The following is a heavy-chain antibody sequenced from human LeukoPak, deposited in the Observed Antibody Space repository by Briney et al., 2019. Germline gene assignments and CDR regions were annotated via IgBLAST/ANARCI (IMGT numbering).Heavy chain of an antibody. CDR2: ISGDGGST. Sequence: PGGSLRLSCAASGFTLDDYAMHWVRQAPGKGLEWVSLISGDGGSTYYADSVKGRFTISRDNSKNSLYLQMNSLRTEDTALYYGEIDKLFMAWLGLFCWGQGTLVTVSS. D-gene: IGHD6-19*01. CDR3: EIDKLFMAWLGLFC. J-gene: IGHJ4*02. CDR1: GFTLDDYA. V-gene: IGHV3-43*02.